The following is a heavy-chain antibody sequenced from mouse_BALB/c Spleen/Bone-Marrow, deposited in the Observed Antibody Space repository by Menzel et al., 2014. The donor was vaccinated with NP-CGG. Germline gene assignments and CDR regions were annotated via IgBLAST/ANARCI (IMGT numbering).Heavy chain of an antibody. CDR2: INPDSSTI. CDR1: GFDLSRYW. CDR3: ARLNYYGNLFV. V-gene: IGHV4-1*02. D-gene: IGHD1-1*01. Sequence: EVMLVESGGGLVQPGGSLKLSCAASGFDLSRYWMSWVRQAPGKGLDWIGEINPDSSTINNTPSLKDKFIISRDNAKNTLYLQMSKARSEDTALYYCARLNYYGNLFVWGAGTTVTVSS. J-gene: IGHJ1*01.